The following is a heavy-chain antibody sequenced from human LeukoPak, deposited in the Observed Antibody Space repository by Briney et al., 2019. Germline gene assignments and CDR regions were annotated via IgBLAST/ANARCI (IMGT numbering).Heavy chain of an antibody. D-gene: IGHD3-22*01. V-gene: IGHV3-23*01. CDR2: IGGSGGGT. Sequence: GGSLRLSCAASGFTFSSYAMRWVRQAPGKGLEWVSAIGGSGGGTYYADSVKGRFTISRDNSKNTLYLQMNSLRAEDTAVYYCAKKASDTSGSLVDYWGQGTLVTVSS. CDR1: GFTFSSYA. CDR3: AKKASDTSGSLVDY. J-gene: IGHJ4*02.